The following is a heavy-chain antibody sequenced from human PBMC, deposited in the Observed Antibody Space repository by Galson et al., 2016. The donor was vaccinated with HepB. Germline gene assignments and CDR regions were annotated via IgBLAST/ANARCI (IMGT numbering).Heavy chain of an antibody. Sequence: SVKVSCKASGFTLTSYAIKWVRQAPGQRLEWMGWINVGNGNTKYSEKFQGRVTITRDTSASTVYMELSSLRSEDTAVYYCARGDIPVAGTVGNWFDPWGQGTLVTVSS. J-gene: IGHJ5*02. CDR2: INVGNGNT. D-gene: IGHD6-19*01. CDR3: ARGDIPVAGTVGNWFDP. V-gene: IGHV1-3*01. CDR1: GFTLTSYA.